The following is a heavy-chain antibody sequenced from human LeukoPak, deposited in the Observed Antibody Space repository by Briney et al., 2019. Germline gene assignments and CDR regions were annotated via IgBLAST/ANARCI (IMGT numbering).Heavy chain of an antibody. Sequence: GESLQISYKGSGYSFTSYWIGWVRPMPGKGLEWMGIIYPGDSDTRYSPSFQGQVTISADKSISTAYLQWSSLKASDTAMYYCARGAGGYYDSSGSPRLYYYYGMDVWGQGTTVTVSS. CDR3: ARGAGGYYDSSGSPRLYYYYGMDV. CDR1: GYSFTSYW. CDR2: IYPGDSDT. J-gene: IGHJ6*02. V-gene: IGHV5-51*01. D-gene: IGHD3-22*01.